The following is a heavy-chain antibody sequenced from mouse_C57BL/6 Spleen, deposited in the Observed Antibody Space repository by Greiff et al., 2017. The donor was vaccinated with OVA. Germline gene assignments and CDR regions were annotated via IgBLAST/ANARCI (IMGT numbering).Heavy chain of an antibody. Sequence: QVQLQQSGAELVRPGSSVKLSCKASGYTFTSYWMHWVKQRPIQGLEWIGNIDPSDSETHYNQKFKDKATLTVDKSSSTAYMQLSSLTSEDSAVYYCARWANYYGSSYGYFDVWGTGTTVTVSS. J-gene: IGHJ1*03. CDR1: GYTFTSYW. V-gene: IGHV1-52*01. CDR3: ARWANYYGSSYGYFDV. D-gene: IGHD1-1*01. CDR2: IDPSDSET.